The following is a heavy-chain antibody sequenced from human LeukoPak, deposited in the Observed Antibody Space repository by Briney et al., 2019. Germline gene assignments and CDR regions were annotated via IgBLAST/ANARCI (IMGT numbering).Heavy chain of an antibody. CDR3: ARGMTVVVPAAIGAPDAFDI. D-gene: IGHD2-2*01. V-gene: IGHV3-20*01. CDR1: GFTFDDYG. J-gene: IGHJ3*02. CDR2: INWNGGST. Sequence: PGGSLRLSCAASGFTFDDYGMSWVRQAPGKGLEWVSGINWNGGSTGYADSVKGRFTISRDNAKNSLYLQMNSLRAEDTALYHCARGMTVVVPAAIGAPDAFDIWGQGTMVTVSS.